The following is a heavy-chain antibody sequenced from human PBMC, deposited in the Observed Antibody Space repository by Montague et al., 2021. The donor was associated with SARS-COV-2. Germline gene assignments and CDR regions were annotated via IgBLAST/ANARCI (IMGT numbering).Heavy chain of an antibody. V-gene: IGHV6-1*01. J-gene: IGHJ6*02. D-gene: IGHD1-1*01. CDR1: GDSVSIHSAT. Sequence: CAISGDSVSIHSATWDWVMQSPSGGLEWLGRTYYRSKWYNDYAVXXRCRVTINPDTSKNQFSLQLNSVTPEDTAIYYCTSGREGNYNVMDVWGQGTTVTVSS. CDR2: TYYRSKWYN. CDR3: TSGREGNYNVMDV.